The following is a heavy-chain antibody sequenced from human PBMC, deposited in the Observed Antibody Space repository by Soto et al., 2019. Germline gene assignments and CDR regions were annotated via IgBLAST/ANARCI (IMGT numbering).Heavy chain of an antibody. D-gene: IGHD6-19*01. CDR3: ARGTPYSSGWYYFDF. J-gene: IGHJ4*02. CDR1: GFTFTTYG. Sequence: SLRLSCAASGFTFTTYGMHWVRQAPGKGLEWVAVISYDGTNKFYEDSVDGRFTISRDNSKNMLFLQMNRLRTEDTAVYYCARGTPYSSGWYYFDFWGQGTLVTVSS. CDR2: ISYDGTNK. V-gene: IGHV3-30*03.